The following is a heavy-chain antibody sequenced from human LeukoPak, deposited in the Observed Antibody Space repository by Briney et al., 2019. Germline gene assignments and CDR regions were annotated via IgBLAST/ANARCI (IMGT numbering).Heavy chain of an antibody. J-gene: IGHJ6*03. Sequence: GGSLRLSCEVSGFTFETYWMSWVRQAPGKGLEWVANIDEDGNEEHYVRSVKGRFTISRDNAKNLVYLQMNSLRVDDTAVYYCTRGETMDVWGKGTTATVSS. D-gene: IGHD5-24*01. CDR2: IDEDGNEE. CDR1: GFTFETYW. V-gene: IGHV3-7*01. CDR3: TRGETMDV.